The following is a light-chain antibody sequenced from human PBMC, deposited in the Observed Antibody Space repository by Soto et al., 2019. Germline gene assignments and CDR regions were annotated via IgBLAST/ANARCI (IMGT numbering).Light chain of an antibody. J-gene: IGKJ1*01. CDR2: DVS. CDR1: QTISSW. V-gene: IGKV1-5*01. Sequence: DIQMTQSPSTLSGSVGDRVTITCRASQTISSWLAWYQQKPGKAPELLIYDVSNLESGVPSRFSGSGSGTEFTLTISSLQPDDFATYYCQHYKNYASCAFGQGTKVDIK. CDR3: QHYKNYASCA.